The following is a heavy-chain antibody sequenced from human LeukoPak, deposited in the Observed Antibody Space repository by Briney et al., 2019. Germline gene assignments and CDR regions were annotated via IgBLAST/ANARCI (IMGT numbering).Heavy chain of an antibody. J-gene: IGHJ4*02. D-gene: IGHD3-9*01. CDR2: ISGSGGST. CDR3: AKDEGGDILTGYYPTDY. V-gene: IGHV3-23*01. Sequence: PGGSLRLSCAASGFTVSSKYMSWVRQAPGKGLEWVSAISGSGGSTYYADSVKGRFTISRDNSKNTLYLQMNSLRAEDTAVYYCAKDEGGDILTGYYPTDYWGQGTLVTVSS. CDR1: GFTVSSKY.